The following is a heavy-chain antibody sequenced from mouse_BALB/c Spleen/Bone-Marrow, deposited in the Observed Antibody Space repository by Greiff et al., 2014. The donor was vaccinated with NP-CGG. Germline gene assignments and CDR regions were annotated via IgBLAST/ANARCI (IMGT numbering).Heavy chain of an antibody. CDR1: GFNIKDTY. J-gene: IGHJ3*01. Sequence: VQLQQSGAELVKPGASVKLSCTASGFNIKDTYMHWVKQRPEQGLEWIGRIDPANGNTKYDPKFQGKATITADTSSNTAYLHMSSLTSEDTAIYYCASYYGGRAWFAYWGQGTLVTVSA. V-gene: IGHV14-3*02. CDR3: ASYYGGRAWFAY. D-gene: IGHD1-1*01. CDR2: IDPANGNT.